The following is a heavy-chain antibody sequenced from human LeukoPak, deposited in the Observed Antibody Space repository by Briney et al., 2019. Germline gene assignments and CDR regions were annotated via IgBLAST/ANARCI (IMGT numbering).Heavy chain of an antibody. D-gene: IGHD3-22*01. CDR2: IYPGVSDN. CDR1: GYSFTSYW. J-gene: IGHJ6*02. Sequence: GESLKISCKGSGYSFTSYWIGWVSQMAGKGLEWMGIIYPGVSDNRSRPSFQGQVTISADKSISTAYLKWSSLKASDTAMDYGARTLNYYDSRGRNYYYYYGMDVWGQGTTVTVSS. V-gene: IGHV5-51*03. CDR3: ARTLNYYDSRGRNYYYYYGMDV.